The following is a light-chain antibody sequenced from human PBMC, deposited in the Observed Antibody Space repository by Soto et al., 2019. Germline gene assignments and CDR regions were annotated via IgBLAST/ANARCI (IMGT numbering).Light chain of an antibody. J-gene: IGKJ4*01. CDR3: QQYNNWPLT. Sequence: EIVLTQSPGTLSLSPGERATLSCRASQSVSSNLAWYQQKPGQAPRLLIYGASTRATAIPARFSASGSGTEFTLTITSLQSEDFAVYYCQQYNNWPLTFGGGTKVDIK. CDR2: GAS. CDR1: QSVSSN. V-gene: IGKV3-15*01.